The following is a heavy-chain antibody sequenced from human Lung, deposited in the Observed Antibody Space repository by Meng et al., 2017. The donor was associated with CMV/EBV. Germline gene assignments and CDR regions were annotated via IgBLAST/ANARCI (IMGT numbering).Heavy chain of an antibody. CDR2: MYYSRDA. D-gene: IGHD1-14*01. CDR1: GGSITSYY. V-gene: IGHV4-59*01. J-gene: IGHJ6*02. CDR3: ARDWQGGAEPYGMDD. Sequence: SETLSLXCTVPGGSITSYYWSWIRQPPGKGLEWIAYMYYSRDASYNPSLRSRVTVSVDTSKSQFSLQLSSVTAADTAVYYCARDWQGGAEPYGMDDWGQGXTVTVSS.